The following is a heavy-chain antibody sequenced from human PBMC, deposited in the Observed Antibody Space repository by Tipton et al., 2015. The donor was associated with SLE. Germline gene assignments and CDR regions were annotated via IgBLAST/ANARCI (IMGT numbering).Heavy chain of an antibody. J-gene: IGHJ4*02. CDR2: ISTGGNT. CDR3: VVCSPSSCSYFDY. CDR1: GGSLHTYY. V-gene: IGHV4-4*07. Sequence: TLSLTCTVSGGSLHTYYWAWVRQPAGKGLEWIWRISTGGNTKYNPSLESRVPLSVDTSRGQFFLEVRSVTAADTAVYYCVVCSPSSCSYFDYWGQGRLVTVSS. D-gene: IGHD2-2*01.